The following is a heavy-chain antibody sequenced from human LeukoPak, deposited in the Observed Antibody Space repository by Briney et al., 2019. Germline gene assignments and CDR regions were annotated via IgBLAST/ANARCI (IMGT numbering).Heavy chain of an antibody. CDR3: ARVLRYCSSSSCQGPKDAFDI. D-gene: IGHD2-2*01. Sequence: GASVKVSCKASGGTFSSYAISWVRQAPGQGLEWMGGIIPIFGTANYAQKFQGRVTITADESTSTAYMELSSLRSEDTAVYYCARVLRYCSSSSCQGPKDAFDIWGQGTMVTVSS. CDR2: IIPIFGTA. J-gene: IGHJ3*02. CDR1: GGTFSSYA. V-gene: IGHV1-69*13.